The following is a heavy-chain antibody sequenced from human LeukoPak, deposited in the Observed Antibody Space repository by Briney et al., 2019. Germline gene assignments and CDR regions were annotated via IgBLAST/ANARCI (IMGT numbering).Heavy chain of an antibody. D-gene: IGHD3-10*01. J-gene: IGHJ1*01. CDR1: GFTFSGCD. V-gene: IGHV3-23*01. CDR2: IRSSGDSA. Sequence: GGSVRLSFAAFGFTFSGCDMHGVRQAPGKGLEWVSVIRSSGDSAYYADFVKGRFTISRDNSKNTLYLHMNSLRAEDTAVYYCANVYYASGSSLSFSTSWGQATLVTVSS. CDR3: ANVYYASGSSLSFSTS.